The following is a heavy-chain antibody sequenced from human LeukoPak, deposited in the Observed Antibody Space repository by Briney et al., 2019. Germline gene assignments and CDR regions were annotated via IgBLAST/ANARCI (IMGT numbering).Heavy chain of an antibody. CDR1: GFTFRNHW. D-gene: IGHD2-8*01. CDR2: INRDGSEI. J-gene: IGHJ4*02. CDR3: ARGTKTDRGLFDY. Sequence: GGSLRLSCVASGFTFRNHWMSWVRQAPGKGLEWVANINRDGSEIYYLDSVKGRFTFSRDNAKNSLFLQMNILRAEDTAVYYCARGTKTDRGLFDYWGQGTLATVSS. V-gene: IGHV3-7*01.